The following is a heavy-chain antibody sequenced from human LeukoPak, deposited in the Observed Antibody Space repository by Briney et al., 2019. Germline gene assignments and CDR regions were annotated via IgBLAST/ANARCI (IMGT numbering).Heavy chain of an antibody. Sequence: GGSLRLSCAASGFTVSSNYMSWVRQAPGKGLEWVSLIYSGGSTYYADSVKGGLTISSDNSKNTLYLLMNRMRGEDTAVYYCAREGPYCSGGICYRKYFFDYWGQGTLVTVSS. V-gene: IGHV3-53*01. CDR3: AREGPYCSGGICYRKYFFDY. CDR1: GFTVSSNY. D-gene: IGHD2-15*01. CDR2: IYSGGST. J-gene: IGHJ4*02.